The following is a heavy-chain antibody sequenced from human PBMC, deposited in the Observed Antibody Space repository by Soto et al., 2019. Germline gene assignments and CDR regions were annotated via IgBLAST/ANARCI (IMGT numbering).Heavy chain of an antibody. V-gene: IGHV3-30-3*01. J-gene: IGHJ6*02. CDR2: ISYDGSNK. CDR1: GFTFSSYA. Sequence: QSGGSLRLSCAASGFTFSSYAMHWVRQAPGKGLEWVAVISYDGSNKYYADSVKGRFTISRDNSKNTLYLQMNSLRAEDTAVYYCARDNPVVPAAIRVPEANYYYYYGMDVWGQGTTVTVSS. CDR3: ARDNPVVPAAIRVPEANYYYYYGMDV. D-gene: IGHD2-2*02.